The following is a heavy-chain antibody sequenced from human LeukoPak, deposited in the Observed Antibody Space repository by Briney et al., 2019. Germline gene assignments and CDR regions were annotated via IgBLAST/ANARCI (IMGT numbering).Heavy chain of an antibody. D-gene: IGHD6-19*01. CDR3: ARDPGYSSGWHQDY. CDR1: GYTFTNYG. V-gene: IGHV1-18*01. Sequence: ASVKVSCKASGYTFTNYGISWVRQAPGQGLEWMGWISAYNGNTNYAQKFQGRITMTTDTSTSTAYMELRSLRSDDTAVYYCARDPGYSSGWHQDYWGQGTLVTVSS. J-gene: IGHJ4*02. CDR2: ISAYNGNT.